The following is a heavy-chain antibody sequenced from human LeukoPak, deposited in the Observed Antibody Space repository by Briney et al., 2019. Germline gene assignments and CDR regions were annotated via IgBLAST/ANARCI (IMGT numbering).Heavy chain of an antibody. J-gene: IGHJ4*02. CDR2: INPNSGGT. CDR3: ARVSQRLGYCSGGSCYYFPY. D-gene: IGHD2-15*01. CDR1: GYTFTGYY. Sequence: GASVKVSCKASGYTFTGYYMHWVRQAPGQGLEWMGWINPNSGGTNYAQKFQGRVTMTRDTSISTAYMELSRLRSDDTAVYYCARVSQRLGYCSGGSCYYFPYWGQGTLVTVSS. V-gene: IGHV1-2*02.